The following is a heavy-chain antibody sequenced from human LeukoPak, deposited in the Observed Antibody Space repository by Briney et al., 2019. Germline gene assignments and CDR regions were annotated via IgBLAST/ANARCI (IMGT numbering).Heavy chain of an antibody. CDR1: GFTFSNYW. CDR2: IKQDGSEK. Sequence: GGSLRLSCAASGFTFSNYWMPWVRQAPGKGLKWVANIKQDGSEKYYVASVTGRFTISRDNAKNSLYLQMDSLRSQDTAVYYCARAYFEYGARELWSPSPQ. J-gene: IGHJ4*02. CDR3: ARAYFEY. V-gene: IGHV3-7*01.